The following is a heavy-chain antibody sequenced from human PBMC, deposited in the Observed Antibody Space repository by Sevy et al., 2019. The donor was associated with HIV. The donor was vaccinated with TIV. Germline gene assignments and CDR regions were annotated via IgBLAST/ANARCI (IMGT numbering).Heavy chain of an antibody. CDR1: GFTFSSYA. CDR2: ISGSGGST. Sequence: GGSLRLSCAASGFTFSSYAMSWVRQAPGKGLEWVSAISGSGGSTYYADSVKGRFTISRDNSKNTPYLQMNSLRAEDTAVYYCAKTGIITSGYSSSWYGYYFDYWGQGTLVTVSS. V-gene: IGHV3-23*01. CDR3: AKTGIITSGYSSSWYGYYFDY. J-gene: IGHJ4*02. D-gene: IGHD6-13*01.